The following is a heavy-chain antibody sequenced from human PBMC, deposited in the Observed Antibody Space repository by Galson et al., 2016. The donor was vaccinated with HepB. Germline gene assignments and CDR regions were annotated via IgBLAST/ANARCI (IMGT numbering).Heavy chain of an antibody. V-gene: IGHV3-23*01. CDR3: ARAFFRAAYFDY. CDR2: ISGSGVST. Sequence: SLRLSCAASGFTFSSYALSWVRQAPGKGLEWVSAISGSGVSTYYADSVKGRFTISRDTSKNTLYLQMNSLRAEDTAVYYCARAFFRAAYFDYWGQGTLVTVSS. J-gene: IGHJ4*02. D-gene: IGHD2/OR15-2a*01. CDR1: GFTFSSYA.